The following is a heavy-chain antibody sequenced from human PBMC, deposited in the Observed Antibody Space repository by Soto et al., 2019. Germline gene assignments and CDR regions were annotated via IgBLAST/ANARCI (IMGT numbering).Heavy chain of an antibody. D-gene: IGHD3-10*01. J-gene: IGHJ4*02. Sequence: QVQLVQSGAEMKMPGSSVKVSCKTSGSIFITYGISWVRQAPGQGLEWMGGIIPFLGKINHAQIFQDRVTITADKATSTVYLELTDLISNDTAVYYCAGETAHRGASGRPLLPENFDSWGQGTLVTVSS. CDR1: GSIFITYG. CDR2: IIPFLGKI. V-gene: IGHV1-69*06. CDR3: AGETAHRGASGRPLLPENFDS.